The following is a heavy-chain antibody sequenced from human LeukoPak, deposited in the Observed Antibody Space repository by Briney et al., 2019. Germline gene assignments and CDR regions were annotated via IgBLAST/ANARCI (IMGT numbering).Heavy chain of an antibody. CDR3: ARRVGGYGYFDY. J-gene: IGHJ4*02. CDR1: GGSISSSSYY. D-gene: IGHD5-12*01. Sequence: PSETLSLTCTVSGGSISSSSYYWGWIRQPPGKGLEWIGTIYYSGSTYYNPSLKSRVTISVDTSKNQLSLKLSSVTAADTAVYYCARRVGGYGYFDYWGQGTLVTVAS. V-gene: IGHV4-39*01. CDR2: IYYSGST.